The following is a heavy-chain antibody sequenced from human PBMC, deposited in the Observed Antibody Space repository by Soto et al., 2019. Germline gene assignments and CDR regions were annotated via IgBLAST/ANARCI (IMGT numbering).Heavy chain of an antibody. V-gene: IGHV3-23*01. CDR2: LSGDGSRA. D-gene: IGHD3-16*01. CDR3: AKRGGYAISFYDS. J-gene: IGHJ4*02. CDR1: GFNFGGYA. Sequence: PGGSLRLSCVGTGFNFGGYAMSWVRQAPGKGLEWVSTLSGDGSRAYYADSVRGRFTVSRDNSKSTLYLRMNSLRADDTAIYYCAKRGGYAISFYDSWGQGTLVTVSS.